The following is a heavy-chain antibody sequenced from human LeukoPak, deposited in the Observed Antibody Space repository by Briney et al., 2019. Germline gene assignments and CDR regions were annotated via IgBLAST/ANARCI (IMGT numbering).Heavy chain of an antibody. CDR1: GFTFSSYA. J-gene: IGHJ4*02. CDR3: ARDERELLGYFDN. V-gene: IGHV3-30-3*01. Sequence: GGSLRLSCAASGFTFSSYAMHWVRQAPGKGLEWVAVISYDGSNKYYADSVKGRFTISRDNSKNTLYLQMNSLTAEDTAVYYWARDERELLGYFDNWGQGTLVTVSS. CDR2: ISYDGSNK. D-gene: IGHD1-26*01.